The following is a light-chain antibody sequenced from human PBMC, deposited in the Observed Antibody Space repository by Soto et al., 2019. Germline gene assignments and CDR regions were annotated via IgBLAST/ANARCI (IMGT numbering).Light chain of an antibody. Sequence: EIVLTQSPGTLALAPGERATLSCRASQSVSRSYLAWYQQKIGQAPRLLIYGASTRATGIPDRFSGSGSGTDFTLTISRLDPEDFAVYYCQQYGNSPLFGQGTKLEIK. CDR1: QSVSRSY. V-gene: IGKV3-20*01. CDR3: QQYGNSPL. J-gene: IGKJ2*01. CDR2: GAS.